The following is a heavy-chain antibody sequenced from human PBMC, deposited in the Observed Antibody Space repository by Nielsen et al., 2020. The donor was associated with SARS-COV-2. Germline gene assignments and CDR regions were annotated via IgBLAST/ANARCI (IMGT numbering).Heavy chain of an antibody. J-gene: IGHJ6*02. CDR2: IGTADDT. D-gene: IGHD6-13*01. V-gene: IGHV3-13*04. Sequence: GESLKIPCAASGFTFSSYDMHWVRQATGKGLEWVSAIGTADDTYYPGSVKGRFTISRENAKNFLYLQMNSLRAGDTAVYYCARYYSSSWGIYGMDVWGQGTTVTVPS. CDR3: ARYYSSSWGIYGMDV. CDR1: GFTFSSYD.